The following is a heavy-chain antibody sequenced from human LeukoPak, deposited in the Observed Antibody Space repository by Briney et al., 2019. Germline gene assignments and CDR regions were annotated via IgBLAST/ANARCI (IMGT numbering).Heavy chain of an antibody. D-gene: IGHD6-19*01. J-gene: IGHJ4*02. V-gene: IGHV4-59*01. Sequence: PSETLSLTCTVSGGSISGYYYYWIRQPPGKGLEWIGYVHYSGSTNYNPSLKSRLTISIDKSKNQFSLKLSSVAAADTAVYYCTKATQWLAFDYWGRGTLVTVSS. CDR2: VHYSGST. CDR1: GGSISGYY. CDR3: TKATQWLAFDY.